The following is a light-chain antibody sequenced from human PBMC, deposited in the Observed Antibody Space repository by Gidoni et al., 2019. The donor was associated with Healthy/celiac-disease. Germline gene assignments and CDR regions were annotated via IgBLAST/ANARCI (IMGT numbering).Light chain of an antibody. CDR1: SSNIGARYD. Sequence: SVLTQPPSVSEAPGQTVTIYCTGSSSNIGARYDVHWYQQLPGTAPKHLNYGNNNRPSGVPDRFSGSKSGTSASLAITGLQAEDEADYYCQSYDSSLSGSVFGGGTKLTVL. J-gene: IGLJ2*01. CDR2: GNN. V-gene: IGLV1-40*01. CDR3: QSYDSSLSGSV.